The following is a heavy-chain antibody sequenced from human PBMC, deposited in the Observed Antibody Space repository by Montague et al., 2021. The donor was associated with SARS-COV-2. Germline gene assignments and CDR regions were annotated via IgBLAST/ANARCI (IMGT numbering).Heavy chain of an antibody. Sequence: SETLSLTCSVSGASMRTYYWTWIRESPGRGLERIGYISNSGITNYNPSLKSRATISLDTSKTQFSLKLTSVTTSDTVLYYCARDLEWGRWYIDVWGRGTLVTVSS. CDR3: ARDLEWGRWYIDV. CDR1: GASMRTYY. CDR2: ISNSGIT. V-gene: IGHV4-59*01. J-gene: IGHJ2*01. D-gene: IGHD1-26*01.